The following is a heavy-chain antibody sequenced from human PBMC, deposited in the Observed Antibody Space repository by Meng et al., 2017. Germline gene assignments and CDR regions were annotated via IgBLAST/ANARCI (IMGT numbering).Heavy chain of an antibody. CDR1: GFTFSSYA. D-gene: IGHD2-15*01. V-gene: IGHV3-30*04. J-gene: IGHJ4*02. CDR3: ATPIGAVVAATGAFDY. CDR2: ISYDGSNK. Sequence: GESLKISCAASGFTFSSYAMHWVRQAPGKGLEWVAVISYDGSNKYYADSVKGRFTISGDNSKNTLYLQMNSLRAEDTAVYYCATPIGAVVAATGAFDYWGQGTLVTVSS.